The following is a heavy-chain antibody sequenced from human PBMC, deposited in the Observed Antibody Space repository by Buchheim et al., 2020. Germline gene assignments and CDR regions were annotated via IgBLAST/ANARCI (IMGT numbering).Heavy chain of an antibody. J-gene: IGHJ5*02. CDR3: ARDLTGCSGGSCYSGWFDP. Sequence: QVQLQESGPGLVKPSQTLSLTCTVSGGSISSGDYYWSWIRKPPGKGLEWIGYIYYSGSTYYNPSLKSRVTISVSPSKNQLSLKLSSVTAADTAVYYCARDLTGCSGGSCYSGWFDPWGQGTL. CDR1: GGSISSGDYY. V-gene: IGHV4-30-4*01. D-gene: IGHD2-15*01. CDR2: IYYSGST.